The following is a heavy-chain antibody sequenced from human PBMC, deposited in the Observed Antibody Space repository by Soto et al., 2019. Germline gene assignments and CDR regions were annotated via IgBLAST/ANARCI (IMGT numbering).Heavy chain of an antibody. CDR2: IIPICGTA. CDR3: ARHDYYDCSIVVWWYDR. D-gene: IGHD3-22*01. J-gene: IGHJ5*02. CDR1: GGTFSSYA. Sequence: QVQLVQSGAEVMKPGSSVKLSCTASGGTFSSYAISWVRQAPGQGLEWMGGIIPICGTAYYAQKFQGRVTITADESTSTVYKELRRLRSEDTAVYYCARHDYYDCSIVVWWYDRWGQGTLVTVSS. V-gene: IGHV1-69*01.